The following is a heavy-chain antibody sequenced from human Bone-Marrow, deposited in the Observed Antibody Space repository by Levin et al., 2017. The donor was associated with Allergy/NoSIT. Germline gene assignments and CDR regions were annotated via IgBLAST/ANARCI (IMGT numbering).Heavy chain of an antibody. J-gene: IGHJ2*01. D-gene: IGHD2-8*02. CDR1: GFTFSSYG. CDR3: ARDQHPRAGYCTGGVCYRTYWYFDR. V-gene: IGHV3-33*01. CDR2: IWYDGSNK. Sequence: GGSLRLSCAASGFTFSSYGMHWVRQAPGKGLEWVAVIWYDGSNKYYADSVKGRFTISRDNSKNTLYLQMNSLRAEDTAVYYCARDQHPRAGYCTGGVCYRTYWYFDRWGRGTLVTVSS.